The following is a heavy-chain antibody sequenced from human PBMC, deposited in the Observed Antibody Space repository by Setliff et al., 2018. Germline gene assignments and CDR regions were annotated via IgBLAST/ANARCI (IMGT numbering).Heavy chain of an antibody. CDR3: ATLTGDRGVDY. V-gene: IGHV4-38-2*01. Sequence: LSLTCAVSGYSSSSGYNWGWIRQPPGKGLEWIGSIYYRGSTSYNSSLKSRVSISVDTSKNQLSLNLNAVTAADTAVYYCATLTGDRGVDYWGQGRLVTVSS. CDR1: GYSSSSGYN. D-gene: IGHD7-27*01. CDR2: IYYRGST. J-gene: IGHJ4*02.